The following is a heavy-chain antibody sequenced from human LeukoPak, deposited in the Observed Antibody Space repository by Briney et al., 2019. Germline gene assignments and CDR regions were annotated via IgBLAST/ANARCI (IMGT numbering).Heavy chain of an antibody. V-gene: IGHV1-2*06. D-gene: IGHD5-12*01. Sequence: ASVKVSCKASGYTFIDYYMHWVRQAPGQGLEWMGQINPSSAGTNYAQEFQGRVTMTRDTSISTAYMELNRLRSDDTAVYYCARKSGTVGSINWGVDYWGQGTLVTISS. CDR2: INPSSAGT. CDR1: GYTFIDYY. CDR3: ARKSGTVGSINWGVDY. J-gene: IGHJ4*02.